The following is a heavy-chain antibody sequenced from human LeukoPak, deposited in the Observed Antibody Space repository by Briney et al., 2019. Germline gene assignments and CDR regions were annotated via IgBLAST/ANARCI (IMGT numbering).Heavy chain of an antibody. Sequence: SETLSLTCAVYGGSFSNYYWSWLRQPPGKGLEWIGEINYSGSTNYNPSLKSRVTISIDTSKTQFSLRVNSVTAADTAVYYCVRRSTPFDLWGRGNLVTVSS. J-gene: IGHJ2*01. D-gene: IGHD5/OR15-5a*01. V-gene: IGHV4-34*01. CDR2: INYSGST. CDR1: GGSFSNYY. CDR3: VRRSTPFDL.